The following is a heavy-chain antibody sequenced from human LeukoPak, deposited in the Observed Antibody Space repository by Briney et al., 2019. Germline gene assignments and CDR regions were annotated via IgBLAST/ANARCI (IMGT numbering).Heavy chain of an antibody. CDR3: ARWGGYYYYMDV. D-gene: IGHD3-10*01. J-gene: IGHJ6*03. CDR2: INPSGGST. Sequence: EASVKVSCKASGYTFTSYYMHWVRQAPGQGLEWMGIINPSGGSTSYAQKFQGRVTMTRDMSTSTVYMELSSLRSEDTAVYYCARWGGYYYYMDVWGKGTTVTISS. V-gene: IGHV1-46*01. CDR1: GYTFTSYY.